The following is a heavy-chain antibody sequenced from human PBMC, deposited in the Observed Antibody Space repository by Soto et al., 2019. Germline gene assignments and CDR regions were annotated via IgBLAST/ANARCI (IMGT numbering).Heavy chain of an antibody. CDR1: GFTFSSYA. D-gene: IGHD3-22*01. CDR3: VKTLYYYDSSGPG. J-gene: IGHJ4*02. CDR2: ISGSGGST. V-gene: IGHV3-23*01. Sequence: PGGSLRLSCAASGFTFSSYAMSWVRQAPGKGLEWVSAISGSGGSTYYADSVKGRFTISRDNSKNTLYLQMSSLSAEDTAVYYCVKTLYYYDSSGPGWGQGTLVTVSS.